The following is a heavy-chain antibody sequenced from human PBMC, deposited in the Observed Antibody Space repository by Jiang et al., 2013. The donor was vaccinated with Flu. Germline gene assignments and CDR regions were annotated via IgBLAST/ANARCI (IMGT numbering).Heavy chain of an antibody. CDR3: AKDMGDGGYYYGMDV. J-gene: IGHJ6*02. V-gene: IGHV3-9*01. CDR1: IHLLMIMP. Sequence: VQPGRSLRRLLCSLWIHLLMIMPCTGSGKLPGKGPGSGVSGISWNRGFIGYADSVKGRFTISRDDAKNSLYLQMNSLRAEDTALYYCAKDMGDGGYYYGMDVWGQGTTVTVSS. CDR2: ISWNRGFI.